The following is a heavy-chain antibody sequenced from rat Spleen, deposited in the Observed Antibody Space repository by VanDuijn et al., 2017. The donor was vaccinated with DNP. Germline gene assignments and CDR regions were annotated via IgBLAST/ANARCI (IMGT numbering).Heavy chain of an antibody. CDR3: VRGGLWFPY. CDR1: GYSITNSY. J-gene: IGHJ3*01. CDR2: ISYRGRT. V-gene: IGHV3-1*01. Sequence: EVQLQESGPGLVKPSQSLSLACSVTGYSITNSYWGWIRKFPGNKMEGMGYISYRGRTSYSPSLKSRISITRDTSKNQFFLHLDSVTTEDTAIYYCVRGGLWFPYWGQGTLVTVSS.